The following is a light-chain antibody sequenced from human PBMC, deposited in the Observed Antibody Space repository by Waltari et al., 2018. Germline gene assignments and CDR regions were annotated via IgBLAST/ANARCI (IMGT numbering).Light chain of an antibody. CDR1: TSDIGNFNL. V-gene: IGLV2-23*02. Sequence: QSALTQPPSVSGSPGQSISLPCSGTTSDIGNFNLVSWYQRHPDKAPKLIIYEVNKRPSGVSHRFSGSKSGNTASLTISGLQAEDEADYYCCSYAGSKTYVFGPGTKVTVL. J-gene: IGLJ1*01. CDR3: CSYAGSKTYV. CDR2: EVN.